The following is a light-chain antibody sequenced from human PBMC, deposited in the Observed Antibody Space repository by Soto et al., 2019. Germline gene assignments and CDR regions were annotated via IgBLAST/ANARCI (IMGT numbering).Light chain of an antibody. Sequence: EMVMTQSPATLSVSPGETATLSCRASQSVRSHLVWYQQKHGQAPTLLIYSTSTRATGIPARFSGSGSGTEIALTLSSLQSEDFAVYYCQQYDNCRPAFTFGPGTKVEI. CDR1: QSVRSH. J-gene: IGKJ3*01. CDR3: QQYDNCRPAFT. CDR2: STS. V-gene: IGKV3D-15*01.